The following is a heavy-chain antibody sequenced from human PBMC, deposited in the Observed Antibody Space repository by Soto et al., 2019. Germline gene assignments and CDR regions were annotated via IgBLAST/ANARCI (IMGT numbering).Heavy chain of an antibody. CDR1: GSPISSYY. CDR3: ARLGGYYQAFDS. CDR2: IYYTGTT. V-gene: IGHV4-59*08. J-gene: IGHJ4*02. Sequence: KPSETLSLTCNVSGSPISSYYWSWVRQPPGQGLEWVGYIYYTGTTTYNPSLRSRVAISVDSSKSQFSLELDSVTAADTAVYYCARLGGYYQAFDSWGQGTLVTVSS. D-gene: IGHD3-22*01.